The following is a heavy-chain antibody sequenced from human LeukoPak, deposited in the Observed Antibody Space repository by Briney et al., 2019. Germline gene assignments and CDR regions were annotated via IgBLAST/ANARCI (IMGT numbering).Heavy chain of an antibody. CDR1: GFTFSSYS. D-gene: IGHD3-10*01. V-gene: IGHV3-21*01. CDR2: ISSSSSYI. J-gene: IGHJ4*02. CDR3: APGGGAITMVDY. Sequence: PGGSLRLSCAASGFTFSSYSMNWVRQAPGKGLEWVSSISSSSSYIYYADSVKGRFTISRDNAKNSLYLQMNSLRAEDTAVYYCAPGGGAITMVDYWGQGTLVTVSS.